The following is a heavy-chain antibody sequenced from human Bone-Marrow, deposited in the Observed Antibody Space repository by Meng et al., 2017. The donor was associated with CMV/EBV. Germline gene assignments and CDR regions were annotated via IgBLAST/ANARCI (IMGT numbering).Heavy chain of an antibody. V-gene: IGHV1-69*05. CDR3: GYGSGSYQGY. J-gene: IGHJ4*02. CDR2: IFPIFGTA. D-gene: IGHD3-10*01. CDR1: GGTFSSYA. Sequence: SVKVSCKASGGTFSSYAISWVRQAPGQGLEWVGGIFPIFGTANYAQKFQGRVTITTDESTSTAYMELGSLRSEDTAVYYCGYGSGSYQGYWGQGTLVTVSS.